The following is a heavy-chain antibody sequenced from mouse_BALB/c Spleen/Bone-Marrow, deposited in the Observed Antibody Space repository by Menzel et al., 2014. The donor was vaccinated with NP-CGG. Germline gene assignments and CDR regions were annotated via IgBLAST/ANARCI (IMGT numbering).Heavy chain of an antibody. Sequence: GAELVKPGASVKLSCKASGYTFTSYYIYWVKQRPGQGLEWIGEINPSNGGTNFNEKFKSKATLTVDKSSSTAYMQLSSLTSEDSAVYYCTRSNGNWFAYWGQGTLVTVSA. J-gene: IGHJ3*01. CDR3: TRSNGNWFAY. CDR1: GYTFTSYY. D-gene: IGHD2-1*01. CDR2: INPSNGGT. V-gene: IGHV1S81*02.